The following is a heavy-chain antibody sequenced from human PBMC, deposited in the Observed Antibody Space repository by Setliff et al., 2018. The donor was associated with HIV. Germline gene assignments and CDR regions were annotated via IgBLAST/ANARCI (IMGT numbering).Heavy chain of an antibody. V-gene: IGHV1-8*02. J-gene: IGHJ5*02. D-gene: IGHD2-2*01. CDR3: AASADGDCATTNCANWFDP. CDR1: GYNFINND. Sequence: GASVKVSCKASGYNFINNDINWVRQATGQGLEWMGWMNPNSGNSGYAQKFQGRFTISRDDSHNTAYLQMTSLRIEDTAMYYCAASADGDCATTNCANWFDPWGQGTLVTVSS. CDR2: MNPNSGNS.